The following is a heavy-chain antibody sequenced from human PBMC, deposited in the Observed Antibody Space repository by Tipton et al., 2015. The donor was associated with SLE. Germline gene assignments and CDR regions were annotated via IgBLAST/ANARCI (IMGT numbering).Heavy chain of an antibody. CDR3: ASLIKVY. Sequence: TLSLTCAVYGGSFSGYYWSWIRQPPGKGLEWIGEINHSGSTNYNPSLKSRVTISVDTSKNQFSLKLSSVTAADTAVYYCASLIKVYWGQGTLVTVSS. J-gene: IGHJ4*02. V-gene: IGHV4-34*01. D-gene: IGHD3-10*01. CDR2: INHSGST. CDR1: GGSFSGYY.